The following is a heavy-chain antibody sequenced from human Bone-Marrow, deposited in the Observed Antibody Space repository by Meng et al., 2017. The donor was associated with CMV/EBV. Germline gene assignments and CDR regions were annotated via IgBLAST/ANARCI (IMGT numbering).Heavy chain of an antibody. J-gene: IGHJ4*02. D-gene: IGHD6-13*01. V-gene: IGHV3-33*06. CDR1: GLSFSNYG. CDR2: IWYDGSNK. Sequence: GGSLRLSCAASGLSFSNYGMHWVRQAPGKGLEWVAVIWYDGSNKNYADSVKGRFTISRDNSRSTLYLQMNSLRAEDTAIYYCAKGVVASSWFLAPLGYWGQGTLVTVSS. CDR3: AKGVVASSWFLAPLGY.